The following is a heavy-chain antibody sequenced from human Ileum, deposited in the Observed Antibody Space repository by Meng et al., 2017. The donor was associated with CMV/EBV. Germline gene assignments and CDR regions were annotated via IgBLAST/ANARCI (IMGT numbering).Heavy chain of an antibody. Sequence: GGSLRLSCAASGFTFSSLWMHWVRQGPGKGLVWVARINGVGSSRSYADFVKGRFTISRDNAKNSLYLQMNSLRAEDTAVYYCARDLWSGYWGQGTLVTVSS. CDR3: ARDLWSGY. CDR1: GFTFSSLW. D-gene: IGHD2-21*01. CDR2: INGVGSSR. J-gene: IGHJ4*02. V-gene: IGHV3-74*01.